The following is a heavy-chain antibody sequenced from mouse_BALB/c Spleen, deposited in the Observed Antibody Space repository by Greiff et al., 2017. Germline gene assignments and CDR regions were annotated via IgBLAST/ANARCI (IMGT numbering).Heavy chain of an antibody. V-gene: IGHV3-6*02. CDR2: ISYDGSN. Sequence: VQLKESGPGLVKPSQSLSLTCSVTGYSITSGYYWNWIRQFPGNKLEWMGYISYDGSNNYNPSLKNRISITRDTSKNQFFLKLNSVTTEDTATYYCARDYYGNAYWGQGTLVTVSA. CDR3: ARDYYGNAY. D-gene: IGHD2-1*01. J-gene: IGHJ3*01. CDR1: GYSITSGYY.